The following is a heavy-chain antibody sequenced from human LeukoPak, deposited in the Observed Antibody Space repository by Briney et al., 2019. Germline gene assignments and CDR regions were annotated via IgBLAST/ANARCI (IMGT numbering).Heavy chain of an antibody. CDR1: GFTFSNFE. D-gene: IGHD3-3*01. V-gene: IGHV3-48*03. J-gene: IGHJ6*03. CDR2: IDGSGSTI. Sequence: GGSLRLSCAASGFTFSNFEMNWVRQASGKGLEWVSYIDGSGSTIYYADSVKGRFTISRDNAKNSLYLQMNSLRAEDTAVYYCARGFGVAYYYYSMDVWGKGTTVTISS. CDR3: ARGFGVAYYYYSMDV.